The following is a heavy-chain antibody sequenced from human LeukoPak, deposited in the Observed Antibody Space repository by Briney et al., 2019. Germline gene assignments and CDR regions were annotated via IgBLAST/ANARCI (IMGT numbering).Heavy chain of an antibody. Sequence: ASVKVSCKTFGYTFNIYGISWVRQAPGQGLEWMGWISGYNGNTNSAQKIQGRVTMTTDTSTNTAYMELKSLRSDDTAAYYCARGSLDSSGYYLGAFDLWGQGTMVTVSS. CDR3: ARGSLDSSGYYLGAFDL. D-gene: IGHD3-22*01. CDR1: GYTFNIYG. J-gene: IGHJ3*01. CDR2: ISGYNGNT. V-gene: IGHV1-18*01.